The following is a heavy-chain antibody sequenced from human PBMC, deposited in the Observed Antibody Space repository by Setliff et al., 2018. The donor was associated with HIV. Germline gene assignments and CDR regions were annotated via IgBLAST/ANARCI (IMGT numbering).Heavy chain of an antibody. Sequence: LGESLTISCKTSGSSFSTYWVGWVRQMPGKGLEWLGILYFGDSDPKYNPSFEGQVTISADKSIKTAFLQWRSLKTSDTAIYYCARGRGGYFGGGRYYNLPYFDSWGQGTLVTVSS. CDR3: ARGRGGYFGGGRYYNLPYFDS. J-gene: IGHJ4*02. D-gene: IGHD2-15*01. V-gene: IGHV5-51*01. CDR1: GSSFSTYW. CDR2: LYFGDSDP.